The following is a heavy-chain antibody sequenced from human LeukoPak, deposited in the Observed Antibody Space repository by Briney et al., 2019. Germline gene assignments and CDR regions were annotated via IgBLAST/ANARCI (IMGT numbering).Heavy chain of an antibody. CDR1: GFTFDDYA. V-gene: IGHV3-9*01. Sequence: PGRSLRLSCAASGFTFDDYAMHWVRQAPGKGLEWVSGISWNSGSIGYADSVKGRFTISRDNAKNSLYLQMNSLRAEDTALYYCSKGPMVRGVPYHFDYWGQGTLVTVSS. CDR3: SKGPMVRGVPYHFDY. CDR2: ISWNSGSI. D-gene: IGHD3-10*01. J-gene: IGHJ4*02.